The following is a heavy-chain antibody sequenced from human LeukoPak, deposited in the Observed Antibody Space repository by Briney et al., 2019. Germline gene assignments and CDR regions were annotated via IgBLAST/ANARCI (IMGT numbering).Heavy chain of an antibody. V-gene: IGHV4-4*07. CDR1: GGSINGYF. CDR3: ARSARVEPGTGYYFDS. D-gene: IGHD2-15*01. J-gene: IGHJ4*02. Sequence: SETLSLTCPVSGGSINGYFWSWMRQPAGKGLEWIGRILTNGDTDYNPSLNSRVTMSMDTSRNQFSLKLRSVSAADTAVYYCARSARVEPGTGYYFDSWGRGTLGTASS. CDR2: ILTNGDT.